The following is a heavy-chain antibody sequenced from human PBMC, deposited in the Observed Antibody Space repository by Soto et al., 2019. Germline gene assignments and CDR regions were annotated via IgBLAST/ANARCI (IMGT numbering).Heavy chain of an antibody. J-gene: IGHJ4*02. Sequence: PGGSLRLSWAASGFTLSAYAMSWVRQAPGKGLEWVSVISGSGDATYYADSVRGRLTISRDNSMNTLYLDMYSLRAEDTAVYFCAKAQEASGNVNSYFDTWGQGTLVTVSS. CDR1: GFTLSAYA. D-gene: IGHD2-15*01. V-gene: IGHV3-23*01. CDR2: ISGSGDAT. CDR3: AKAQEASGNVNSYFDT.